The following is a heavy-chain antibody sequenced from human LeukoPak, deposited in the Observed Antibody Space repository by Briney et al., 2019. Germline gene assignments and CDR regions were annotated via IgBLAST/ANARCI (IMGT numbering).Heavy chain of an antibody. CDR2: MYFNSGAT. CDR3: AREGSSASGQDWYAFDI. D-gene: IGHD5-12*01. Sequence: GASVKVSCKASGFTFRDYYVQWVRQVPGQGLEWVGWMYFNSGATRYAPKFQGRVTLTGDTSINTVYMELVSLGSDDTAMYYCAREGSSASGQDWYAFDIWGQATMVTVSP. V-gene: IGHV1-2*02. J-gene: IGHJ3*02. CDR1: GFTFRDYY.